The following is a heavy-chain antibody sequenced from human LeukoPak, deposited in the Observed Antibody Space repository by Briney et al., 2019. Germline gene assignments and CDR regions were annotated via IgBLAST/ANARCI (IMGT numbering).Heavy chain of an antibody. CDR1: GFTFSSYA. CDR3: AKDRGYSSGWYSDY. V-gene: IGHV3-23*01. D-gene: IGHD6-19*01. CDR2: ISGSGGST. Sequence: GGSLRLSCAASGFTFSSYAMSWVRQAPGKGLEWVSAISGSGGSTYYAGSVKGRFTISRDNSKSTLYLQMNSLRAEDTAVYYCAKDRGYSSGWYSDYWGQGALVTVSS. J-gene: IGHJ4*02.